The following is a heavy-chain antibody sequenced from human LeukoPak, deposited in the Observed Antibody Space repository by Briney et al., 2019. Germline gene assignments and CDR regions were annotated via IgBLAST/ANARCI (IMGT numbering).Heavy chain of an antibody. Sequence: GSLRLSCAASGFTFSSYSMNWVRQAPGKGLEWVSSISSSSSYIYYADSVKGRFTISRDNAKNSLYLQMNSLRAEDTAVYYCARAPSSGFGESHYWGQGTLVTVSS. CDR2: ISSSSSYI. V-gene: IGHV3-21*01. J-gene: IGHJ4*02. D-gene: IGHD3-10*01. CDR3: ARAPSSGFGESHY. CDR1: GFTFSSYS.